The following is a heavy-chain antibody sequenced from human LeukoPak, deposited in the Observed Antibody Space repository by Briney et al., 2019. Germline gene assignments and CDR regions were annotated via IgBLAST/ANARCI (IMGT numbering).Heavy chain of an antibody. D-gene: IGHD5-18*01. CDR2: IYHSGST. J-gene: IGHJ6*02. Sequence: SETLSLTCAVSGGSISSGGYSWSWIRQPPGKGLEWIGYIYHSGSTYYNPSLKSRVTISVDRSKNQFSLKLSSVTAADTAVYYCARVNADTLNYCYYYGMDVWGQGTTVTVSS. CDR3: ARVNADTLNYCYYYGMDV. V-gene: IGHV4-30-2*01. CDR1: GGSISSGGYS.